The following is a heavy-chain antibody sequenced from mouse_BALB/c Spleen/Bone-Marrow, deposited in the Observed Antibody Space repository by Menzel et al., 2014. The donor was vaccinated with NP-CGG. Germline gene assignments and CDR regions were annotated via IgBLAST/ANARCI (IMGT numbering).Heavy chain of an antibody. CDR3: ARGGYYYFDS. V-gene: IGHV5-6-5*01. CDR2: IISGGST. D-gene: IGHD1-2*01. CDR1: GFTFSSYA. Sequence: EVNVVESGGGLVEPGGSLKLSCAASGFTFSSYAMSWVRQTPEKRLEWVASIISGGSTYYPDSVKGRFTISRDNARNTLYLQMSSLRSEDTAMYYCARGGYYYFDSWGQGTTLTVSS. J-gene: IGHJ2*01.